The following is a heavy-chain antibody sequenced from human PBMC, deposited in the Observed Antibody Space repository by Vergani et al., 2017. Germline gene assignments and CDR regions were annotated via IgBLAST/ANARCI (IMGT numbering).Heavy chain of an antibody. Sequence: EVQLVESGGGLVKPGGSLTLSCAASGFMFNNYNLNWVRQVPGKGLEWVSTISTRSSYTPYADSVRGRFTISRDDAQNSLYLQMNSLRAEDAAVYYCATSGTIHIVVAASDNEAFDMWGQGTVVTVSS. V-gene: IGHV3-21*01. CDR1: GFMFNNYN. D-gene: IGHD2-15*01. J-gene: IGHJ3*02. CDR3: ATSGTIHIVVAASDNEAFDM. CDR2: ISTRSSYT.